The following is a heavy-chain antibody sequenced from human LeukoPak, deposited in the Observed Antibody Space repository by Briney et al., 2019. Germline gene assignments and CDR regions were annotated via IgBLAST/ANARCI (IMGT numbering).Heavy chain of an antibody. J-gene: IGHJ4*02. CDR2: ISYDGSNK. CDR3: AREDYGALFDC. CDR1: GFTFSSYA. D-gene: IGHD4-17*01. V-gene: IGHV3-30-3*01. Sequence: PGGSLRLSCAASGFTFSSYAMHWVRQAPGKGLEWVAVISYDGSNKYYADSVKGRFTISRDNSKNTLYLQMNSLRAEDTAVYYCAREDYGALFDCWGQGTLVTVSS.